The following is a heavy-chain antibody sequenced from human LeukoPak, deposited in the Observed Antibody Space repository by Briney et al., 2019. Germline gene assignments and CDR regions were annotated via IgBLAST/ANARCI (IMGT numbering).Heavy chain of an antibody. V-gene: IGHV4-61*02. CDR1: GGSISSSSYY. CDR2: IYTSGST. Sequence: SQTLSLTCTVSGGSISSSSYYWSWIRQPAGKGLEWIGRIYTSGSTNYNPSLKSRVTISVDTSKNQFSLKLSSVTAADTAVYYCARGGSGAFDIWGQGTMVTVSS. J-gene: IGHJ3*02. D-gene: IGHD1-14*01. CDR3: ARGGSGAFDI.